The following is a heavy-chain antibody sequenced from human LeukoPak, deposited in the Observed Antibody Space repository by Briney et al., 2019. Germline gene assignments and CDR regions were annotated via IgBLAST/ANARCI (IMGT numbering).Heavy chain of an antibody. CDR2: IIPIFGTA. J-gene: IGHJ5*02. CDR3: ARFSNYRNWFDP. CDR1: GCTFSSYA. V-gene: IGHV1-69*05. Sequence: GASVKVSCKASGCTFSSYAISWVRQAPGQGLEWMGGIIPIFGTANYAQKFQGRVTITTDESTSTAYMELSSLRSEDTAVYYCARFSNYRNWFDPWGQGTLVTVSS. D-gene: IGHD4-11*01.